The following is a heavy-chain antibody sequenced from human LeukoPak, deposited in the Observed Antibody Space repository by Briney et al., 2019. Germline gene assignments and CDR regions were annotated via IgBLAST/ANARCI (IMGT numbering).Heavy chain of an antibody. D-gene: IGHD3-22*01. Sequence: SETLSLTCTVSGGSISSYYWSWIRQPPGEGLEWIGYFYYSGSTNYNPSLKSRVTMSVDTSKNQFSLKLSSVTAADTAVYYCAKGKARGVVVIMFDYWGQGTLVTVSS. CDR2: FYYSGST. J-gene: IGHJ4*02. V-gene: IGHV4-59*01. CDR3: AKGKARGVVVIMFDY. CDR1: GGSISSYY.